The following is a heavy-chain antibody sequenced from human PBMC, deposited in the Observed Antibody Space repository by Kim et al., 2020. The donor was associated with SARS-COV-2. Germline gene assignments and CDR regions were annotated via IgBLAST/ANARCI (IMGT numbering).Heavy chain of an antibody. Sequence: GGSLRLSCAASQFTFKSYTMHWVRQIPGKGLEWVAAISYDGSDKYYADFVKGRFTISRDTSNNTLYLQMTRLTTEDTAVYYCARNARNTMIRGVIFYWGQGTLVTVSS. CDR2: ISYDGSDK. V-gene: IGHV3-30*04. J-gene: IGHJ4*02. CDR3: ARNARNTMIRGVIFY. D-gene: IGHD3-10*01. CDR1: QFTFKSYT.